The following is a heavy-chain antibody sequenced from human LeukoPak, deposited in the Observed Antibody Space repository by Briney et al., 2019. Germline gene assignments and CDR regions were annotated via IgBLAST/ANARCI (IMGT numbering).Heavy chain of an antibody. Sequence: PGGSLRLSCAASGFTFTSYAMSWVRQAPGKGLEWALAISGNSDSTYYADSVKGRFTISRDNSKNTLYLQMNSLRAEDTAVYYCAKDRGIQLCLHYWGQGTLVTVSS. D-gene: IGHD5-18*01. J-gene: IGHJ4*02. CDR3: AKDRGIQLCLHY. V-gene: IGHV3-23*01. CDR1: GFTFTSYA. CDR2: ISGNSDST.